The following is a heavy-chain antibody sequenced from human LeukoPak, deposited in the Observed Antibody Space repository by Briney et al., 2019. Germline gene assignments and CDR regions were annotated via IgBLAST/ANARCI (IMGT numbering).Heavy chain of an antibody. V-gene: IGHV3-7*01. D-gene: IGHD1-26*01. Sequence: GEPLRLSCAASGFTFSNYWMSWVRQAPGKGLEWVANIKQDGSERYYVDSVKGRFTISRDNAKNSLYLQMNSLRAEDTAVYYCARYGGSDYFDNWGQGTLVTVSS. J-gene: IGHJ4*02. CDR1: GFTFSNYW. CDR3: ARYGGSDYFDN. CDR2: IKQDGSER.